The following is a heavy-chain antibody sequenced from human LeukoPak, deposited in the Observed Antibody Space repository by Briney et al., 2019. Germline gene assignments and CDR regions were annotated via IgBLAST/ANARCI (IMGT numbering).Heavy chain of an antibody. CDR2: IYYSGST. D-gene: IGHD2-2*01. Sequence: SETLSLTCTVSGGSISSSSYYWGWVRQPPGRGVGWIVSIYYSGSTYYNPSLNSRLTISVDTSKNQFSLKLSSVTAADTAVYYCVRVVPAAILYYYYYMDVWGKGTTVTVSS. J-gene: IGHJ6*03. CDR1: GGSISSSSYY. V-gene: IGHV4-39*07. CDR3: VRVVPAAILYYYYYMDV.